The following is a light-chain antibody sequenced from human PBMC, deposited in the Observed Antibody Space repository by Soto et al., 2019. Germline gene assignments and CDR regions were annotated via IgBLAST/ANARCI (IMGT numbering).Light chain of an antibody. CDR2: VNS. J-gene: IGLJ1*01. CDR3: SSFTTSSTLV. Sequence: QLVLTQPPSVSGAPGQRVTISCTGSSSNIGAGYDVHWYKHLPGTAPKLLIYVNSNRPSGVPDRFSGSKSGTSASLAITGLQAEDEADYYCSSFTTSSTLVFGTGTKLTVL. V-gene: IGLV1-40*01. CDR1: SSNIGAGYD.